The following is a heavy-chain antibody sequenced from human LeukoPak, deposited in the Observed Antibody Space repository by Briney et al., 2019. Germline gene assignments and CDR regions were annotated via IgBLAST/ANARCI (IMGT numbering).Heavy chain of an antibody. V-gene: IGHV4-39*01. J-gene: IGHJ4*02. D-gene: IGHD2-21*02. CDR2: IYYSGST. Sequence: PSETLSLTCTVSGGSISSSSYYWAWIRQPPGKGLEWIGSIYYSGSTYYNPSLKSRVTISVDTSKNQFSLKLSSVTAADRAVYSCASPPSGVVVTAIQFDYWGQGTLVTVSS. CDR1: GGSISSSSYY. CDR3: ASPPSGVVVTAIQFDY.